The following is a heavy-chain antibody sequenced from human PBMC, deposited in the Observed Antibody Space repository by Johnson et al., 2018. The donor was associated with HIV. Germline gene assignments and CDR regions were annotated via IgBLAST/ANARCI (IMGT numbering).Heavy chain of an antibody. Sequence: QVQLVESGGGVVQPGRSLRLSCAASGFTFSSYAMSWVRQAPGKGLEWVAVISYDGSHKYYVDSVQGRFTISRDNSNNTLYLKMNSLRAEDTAVYYCAKDRMYDYGDYGGAFDIWGQGTMVTVSS. V-gene: IGHV3-30-3*01. CDR2: ISYDGSHK. CDR1: GFTFSSYA. J-gene: IGHJ3*02. CDR3: AKDRMYDYGDYGGAFDI. D-gene: IGHD4-17*01.